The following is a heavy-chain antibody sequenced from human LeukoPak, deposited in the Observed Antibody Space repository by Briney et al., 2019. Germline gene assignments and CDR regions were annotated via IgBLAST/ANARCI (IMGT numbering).Heavy chain of an antibody. CDR2: IYYSGST. Sequence: SETLSLTCTVSGGSISSYYWSWIRQPPGKGLEWIGCIYYSGSTNYNPSLKSRVTISVDTSKNQFSLKLSSVTAADTAVYYCASGGYSYGSNYWGQGTLVTVSS. J-gene: IGHJ4*02. CDR1: GGSISSYY. D-gene: IGHD5-18*01. V-gene: IGHV4-59*08. CDR3: ASGGYSYGSNY.